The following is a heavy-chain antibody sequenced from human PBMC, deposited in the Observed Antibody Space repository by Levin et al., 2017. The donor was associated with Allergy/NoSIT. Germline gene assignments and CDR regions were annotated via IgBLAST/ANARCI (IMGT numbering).Heavy chain of an antibody. Sequence: GGSLRLSCAASGFTFGDYAMSWFRQAPGKGLEWVGFIRSKTYGGTTEYAASVKDRFTISRDDSKGIAYLQMNSLKTEDTAVYYCSRDTFKPGPYFDYWGQGTLVTVSS. CDR1: GFTFGDYA. D-gene: IGHD1-14*01. J-gene: IGHJ4*02. CDR2: IRSKTYGGTT. CDR3: SRDTFKPGPYFDY. V-gene: IGHV3-49*03.